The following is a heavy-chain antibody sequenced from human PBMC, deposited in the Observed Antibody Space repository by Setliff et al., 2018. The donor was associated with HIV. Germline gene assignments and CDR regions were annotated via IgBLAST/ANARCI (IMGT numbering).Heavy chain of an antibody. CDR2: IGPSGSST. CDR3: ARAHIAARSVDY. D-gene: IGHD6-6*01. CDR1: AYTSNSYY. Sequence: ASVKVSCKTSAYTSNSYYMHWIRQAPGQGLEWMGVIGPSGSSTTYAQHFQGRVTMSRDTSTNTVYMELSSLRSEDTAVDYCARAHIAARSVDYWGQGTLVTVSS. V-gene: IGHV1-46*02. J-gene: IGHJ4*02.